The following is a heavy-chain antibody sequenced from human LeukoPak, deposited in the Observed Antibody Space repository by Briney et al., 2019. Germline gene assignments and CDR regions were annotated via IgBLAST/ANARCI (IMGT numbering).Heavy chain of an antibody. CDR3: ARAPTTVVTGLRFGP. CDR2: ISSSSSTI. CDR1: GFTFSSYS. J-gene: IGHJ5*02. Sequence: GGSLRLSCAASGFTFSSYSMNWVRQAPGKGLGWVSYISSSSSTIYYADSVKGRFTISRDNAKNSVYLQMNSLRAEDTAVYYCARAPTTVVTGLRFGPWGQGTLVTVSS. D-gene: IGHD4-23*01. V-gene: IGHV3-48*01.